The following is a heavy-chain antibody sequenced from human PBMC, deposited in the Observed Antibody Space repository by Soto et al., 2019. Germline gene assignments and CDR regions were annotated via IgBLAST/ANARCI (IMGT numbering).Heavy chain of an antibody. CDR3: ARGARLHFRWQVPDY. V-gene: IGHV4-34*01. CDR1: GGSFSGYY. Sequence: QVQLQQWGAGLLKPSETLSLTCAVYGGSFSGYYWSWIRQPPGKGLEWIGEINHSGSTNYNPSLKSRVTISVDTSKNQFSLKLSSVTAADTAVYYCARGARLHFRWQVPDYWGQGTLVTVSS. CDR2: INHSGST. J-gene: IGHJ4*02.